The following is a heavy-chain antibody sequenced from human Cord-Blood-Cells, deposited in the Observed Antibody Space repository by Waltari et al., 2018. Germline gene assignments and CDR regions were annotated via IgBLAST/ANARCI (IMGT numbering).Heavy chain of an antibody. V-gene: IGHV3-73*01. CDR3: TSLGGRTGDWYFDL. CDR2: IRSKANSYAT. CDR1: GFTFSGSA. D-gene: IGHD7-27*01. Sequence: ASGFTFSGSAMHWVRQASGKGLEWVGRIRSKANSYATAYAASVKGRFTISRDDSKNMAYLQMNSLKTEDTAVYYCTSLGGRTGDWYFDLWGSGTLVTVSS. J-gene: IGHJ2*01.